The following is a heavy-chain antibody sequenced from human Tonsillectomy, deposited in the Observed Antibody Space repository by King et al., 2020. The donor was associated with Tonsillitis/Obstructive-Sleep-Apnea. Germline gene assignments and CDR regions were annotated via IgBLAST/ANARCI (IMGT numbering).Heavy chain of an antibody. CDR2: ISYDGSNK. Sequence: VQLVESGGGVVQPGRSLRLSCAASGFTFSSYGMHWVRQAPGKGLEWAAVISYDGSNKYYADSVKGRFTISRDNSKNTLYLKMNSLRAEDTAVYYCASVVPTAGAGGMDVWGQGTTVTVSS. CDR3: ASVVPTAGAGGMDV. J-gene: IGHJ6*02. V-gene: IGHV3-30*03. CDR1: GFTFSSYG. D-gene: IGHD2-2*01.